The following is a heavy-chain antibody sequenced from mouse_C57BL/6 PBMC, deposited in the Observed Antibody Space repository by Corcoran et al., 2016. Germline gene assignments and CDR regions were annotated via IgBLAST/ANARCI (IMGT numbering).Heavy chain of an antibody. CDR3: ARGDYGWDY. Sequence: QIQLVQSGPELKKPRETVKISCKASGYTFTTYGMSWVKQAPGKGLKWMGWINTYSGVPTYADDFKGRFAFSLETSASTAYLQINNLKNEDTATYFCARGDYGWDYWGQGTTLTVSS. D-gene: IGHD1-2*01. V-gene: IGHV9-3*01. CDR2: INTYSGVP. J-gene: IGHJ2*01. CDR1: GYTFTTYG.